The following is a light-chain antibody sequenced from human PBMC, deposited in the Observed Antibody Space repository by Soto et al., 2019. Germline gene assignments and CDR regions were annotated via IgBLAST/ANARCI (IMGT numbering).Light chain of an antibody. CDR1: LNIGDS. Sequence: DIPLTQSPSSLTASVGDRVTITCRASLNIGDSLSWFQQKAGKPPTQLIYGASALQSGVPVRFSGSASGTGFTLTIRNMQREDFATYYCLQTYNLPRTFGQGTKVDIK. CDR2: GAS. CDR3: LQTYNLPRT. J-gene: IGKJ1*01. V-gene: IGKV1-39*01.